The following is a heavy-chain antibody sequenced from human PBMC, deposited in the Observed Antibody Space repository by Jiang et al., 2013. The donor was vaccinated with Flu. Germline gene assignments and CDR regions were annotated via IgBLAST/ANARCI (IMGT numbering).Heavy chain of an antibody. V-gene: IGHV3-30-3*01. J-gene: IGHJ4*02. CDR2: ISYDGSNK. Sequence: RSLRLSCAASGFTFSSYAMHWVRQAPGKGLEWVAVISYDGSNKYYADSVKGRFTISRDNSKNTLYLQMNSLRAEDTAVYYSHSGDYWGQGTLVTVSS. CDR3: HSGDY. D-gene: IGHD3-10*01. CDR1: GFTFSSYA.